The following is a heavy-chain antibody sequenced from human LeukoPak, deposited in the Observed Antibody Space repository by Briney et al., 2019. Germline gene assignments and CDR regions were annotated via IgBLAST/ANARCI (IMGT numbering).Heavy chain of an antibody. CDR1: GGSFSGYY. J-gene: IGHJ3*02. V-gene: IGHV4-34*01. D-gene: IGHD3-10*01. Sequence: SETLSLTCAVYGGSFSGYYWSWIRQPPGKGLEWIGEINHSGSTNYNPSLKSRVTISVDTSKNQFSLKLSSVTAADTAVYYCARWYGSGSLLAFDIWGQGTMVTVSS. CDR3: ARWYGSGSLLAFDI. CDR2: INHSGST.